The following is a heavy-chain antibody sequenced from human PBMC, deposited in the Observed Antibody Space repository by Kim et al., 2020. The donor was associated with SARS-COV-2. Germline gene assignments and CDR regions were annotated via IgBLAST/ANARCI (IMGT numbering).Heavy chain of an antibody. CDR3: ARDRGWFGEQFDY. Sequence: GGSLRLSCAASGFTFSSYGMHWVRQAPGKGLEWVAVIWYDGSNKYYADSVKGRFTISRDNSKNTLYLQMNSLRAEDTAVYYCARDRGWFGEQFDYWGQGTLVTVSS. J-gene: IGHJ4*02. D-gene: IGHD3-10*01. CDR1: GFTFSSYG. CDR2: IWYDGSNK. V-gene: IGHV3-33*01.